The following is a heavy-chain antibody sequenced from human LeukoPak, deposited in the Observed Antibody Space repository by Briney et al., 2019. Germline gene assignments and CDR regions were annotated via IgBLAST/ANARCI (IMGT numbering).Heavy chain of an antibody. CDR3: ARGDPPPTYYDYVWGSYRYGMDV. CDR2: INAGNGNT. V-gene: IGHV1-3*01. D-gene: IGHD3-16*02. Sequence: ASVKVSCKASGYTFTSYAMHWVRQAPGQRLEWMGWINAGNGNTKYSHNLQGRVTITRDTSASTAYMELSSLRSEDTAVYYCARGDPPPTYYDYVWGSYRYGMDVWGQGTTVTVSS. J-gene: IGHJ6*02. CDR1: GYTFTSYA.